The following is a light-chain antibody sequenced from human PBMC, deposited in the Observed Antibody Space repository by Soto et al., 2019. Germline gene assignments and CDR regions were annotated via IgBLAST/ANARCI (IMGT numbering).Light chain of an antibody. CDR1: SNDVGGYNY. Sequence: QSALTQPASMSGSPGQSITISCTGTSNDVGGYNYVSWYQQHPGKAPKLMIFEVSNRPSGVSNLFSGSKSGNTAALTISGLQADDEAYYYCCSYTSSNSRVFGGGTKLTVL. CDR3: CSYTSSNSRV. CDR2: EVS. V-gene: IGLV2-14*01. J-gene: IGLJ3*02.